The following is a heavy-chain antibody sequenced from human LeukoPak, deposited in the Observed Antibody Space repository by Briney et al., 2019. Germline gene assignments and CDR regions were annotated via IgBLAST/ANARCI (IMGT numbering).Heavy chain of an antibody. CDR3: ARVLVAGKGVDY. CDR2: ISSSSSYI. CDR1: GFTFSSYS. V-gene: IGHV3-21*01. D-gene: IGHD6-19*01. J-gene: IGHJ4*02. Sequence: GGSLRLPCAASGFTFSSYSMNWVRQAPGKGLEWVSSISSSSSYIYYADSVKGRFTISRDNAKNSLYLQMNSLRAEDTAVYYCARVLVAGKGVDYWGQGTLVTVSS.